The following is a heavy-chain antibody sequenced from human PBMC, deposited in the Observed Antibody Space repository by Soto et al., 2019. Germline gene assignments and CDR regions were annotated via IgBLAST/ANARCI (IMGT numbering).Heavy chain of an antibody. V-gene: IGHV3-48*02. CDR2: ISSSSSTI. D-gene: IGHD4-17*01. J-gene: IGHJ6*02. Sequence: EVQLVESEGGLVQPGGSLRLSCAASGFTFSSYSMNWVRQAPGKGLEWVSYISSSSSTIYYADSVKGRFTISRDNAKNSLNRQMNSMSDEDTAVYYCARTGTVTIYCYGMDVWGQGTTVTVSS. CDR3: ARTGTVTIYCYGMDV. CDR1: GFTFSSYS.